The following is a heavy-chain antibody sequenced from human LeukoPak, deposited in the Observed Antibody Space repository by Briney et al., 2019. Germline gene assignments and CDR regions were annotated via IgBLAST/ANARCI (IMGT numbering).Heavy chain of an antibody. CDR3: ARDPYSSGWYGYWFDP. CDR2: IIPIFGTA. CDR1: GGTFSSYA. D-gene: IGHD6-19*01. Sequence: ASVKVSCKASGGTFSSYAISWVRQAPGQGLEWMGGIIPIFGTANYAQKFQGRVTITADKSTSTAYTELSSLRSEDTAVYYCARDPYSSGWYGYWFDPWGQGTLVTVSS. J-gene: IGHJ5*02. V-gene: IGHV1-69*06.